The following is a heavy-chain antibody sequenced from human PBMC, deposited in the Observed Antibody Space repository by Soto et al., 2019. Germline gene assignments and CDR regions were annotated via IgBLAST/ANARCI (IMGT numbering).Heavy chain of an antibody. V-gene: IGHV4-39*01. CDR2: IYYRGST. CDR1: GGSISSSSYY. Sequence: QLQLQESGPGLVKPSETLSLTCTVSGGSISSSSYYWGWIRQPPGKGLVWIGRIYYRGSTYYNPSLKSRVTISVDTSKNQFSRKLSSVTAADTAVYYCVRHGDRPMVREAGVDYFDYWGQGTLVTVSS. J-gene: IGHJ4*02. CDR3: VRHGDRPMVREAGVDYFDY. D-gene: IGHD3-10*01.